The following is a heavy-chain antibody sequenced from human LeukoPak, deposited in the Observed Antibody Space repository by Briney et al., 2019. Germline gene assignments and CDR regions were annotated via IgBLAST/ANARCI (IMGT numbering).Heavy chain of an antibody. J-gene: IGHJ5*02. D-gene: IGHD7-27*01. CDR2: IYPSGST. CDR1: GGSIIYGSYY. Sequence: SETLSLTCTVSGGSIIYGSYYWGWIRQPPGKGLERIGNIYPSGSTYCNPSLKSRVTISVDTSRNQFSLKLTSVTAADTAVYYCATSLGLGNWFDPWGQGTLVTVSS. V-gene: IGHV4-39*01. CDR3: ATSLGLGNWFDP.